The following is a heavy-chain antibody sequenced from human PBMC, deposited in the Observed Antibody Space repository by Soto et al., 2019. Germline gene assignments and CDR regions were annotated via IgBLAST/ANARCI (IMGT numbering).Heavy chain of an antibody. J-gene: IGHJ4*02. CDR1: GDTFTEYY. V-gene: IGHV1-46*01. CDR3: ARGGHVVVVTAALDY. D-gene: IGHD2-21*02. CDR2: VNPSGGHT. Sequence: QVQLMQSGAEVKKPGASVKVSCMASGDTFTEYYIHWVRQAPGQGLEWMGTVNPSGGHTTYAQHFLGRVTMTRDTATSTLYMELTSLTSADTAVYYCARGGHVVVVTAALDYWGQGTLVTVSS.